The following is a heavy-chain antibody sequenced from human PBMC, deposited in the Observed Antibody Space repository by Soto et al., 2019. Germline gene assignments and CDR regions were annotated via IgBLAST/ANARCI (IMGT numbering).Heavy chain of an antibody. CDR1: GYTFTSYY. J-gene: IGHJ4*02. Sequence: QVQLVQSGAEVKKPGASVKVSCEASGYTFTSYYIHWVRQAPGQGLEWMGIINPSGGSTSYAQKFQGRVTMTRDTSTSTVYMELSSLRSEDTAVYYCARGSVAGRRFDYWGQGTLVTVSS. D-gene: IGHD6-19*01. CDR2: INPSGGST. CDR3: ARGSVAGRRFDY. V-gene: IGHV1-46*01.